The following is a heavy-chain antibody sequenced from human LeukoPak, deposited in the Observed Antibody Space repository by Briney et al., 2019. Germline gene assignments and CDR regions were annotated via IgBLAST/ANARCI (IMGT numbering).Heavy chain of an antibody. J-gene: IGHJ4*02. CDR2: IDPSDSYT. V-gene: IGHV5-10-1*01. CDR1: GYSFTSYW. CDR3: ARHIDGYSTSFDY. D-gene: IGHD5-24*01. Sequence: GESLKISCKGSGYSFTSYWISWVRQMPGKGLEWMGRIDPSDSYTDYSPSFQGHVTISADKSISTAYLQWSSLKASDTAMYYCARHIDGYSTSFDYWGQGTLVTVSS.